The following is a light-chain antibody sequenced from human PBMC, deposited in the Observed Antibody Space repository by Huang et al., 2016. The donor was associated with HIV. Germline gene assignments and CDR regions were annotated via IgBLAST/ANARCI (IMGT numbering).Light chain of an antibody. Sequence: DIVMTQSPDSLAVSLGERATINCRSTQSLLDSSLNKDKLAWYQQKPGQPPRLLSYWASNRESAVPDRISGSGSGTDFTLTISSLQAEDVAVYYCQQYYRTPLTFGGGTKVEIK. V-gene: IGKV4-1*01. CDR1: QSLLDSSLNKDK. CDR2: WAS. CDR3: QQYYRTPLT. J-gene: IGKJ4*01.